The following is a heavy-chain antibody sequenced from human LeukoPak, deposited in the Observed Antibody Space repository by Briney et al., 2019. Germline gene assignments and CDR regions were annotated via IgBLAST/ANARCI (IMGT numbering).Heavy chain of an antibody. D-gene: IGHD3-3*01. CDR3: ARGYYDFWSGYPTQADY. J-gene: IGHJ4*02. V-gene: IGHV4-39*07. CDR1: GGSISSSSYY. CDR2: IYYSGST. Sequence: SETLSLTCTVSGGSISSSSYYWGWIRQPPGKGLEWIGSIYYSGSTYYNPSLKSRVTISVDTSKNQFSLKLSSVTAADTAVYYCARGYYDFWSGYPTQADYWGQGTLVTVSS.